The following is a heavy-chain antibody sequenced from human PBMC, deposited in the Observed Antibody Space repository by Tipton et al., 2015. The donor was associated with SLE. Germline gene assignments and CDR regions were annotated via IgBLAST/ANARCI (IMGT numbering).Heavy chain of an antibody. CDR3: ARIPSYYYGSVPGTDAFDI. V-gene: IGHV1-18*01. CDR1: GYTFTTYG. Sequence: QLVQSGAEVKKPGASVKVSCKASGYTFTTYGVSWVRQAPGQGLEWMGWISPYNGNTNYAEKLHERITMTTDTSTSTAYMELRSLISDDTAMYYCARIPSYYYGSVPGTDAFDIWGQGTMVTVSS. D-gene: IGHD3-10*01. J-gene: IGHJ3*02. CDR2: ISPYNGNT.